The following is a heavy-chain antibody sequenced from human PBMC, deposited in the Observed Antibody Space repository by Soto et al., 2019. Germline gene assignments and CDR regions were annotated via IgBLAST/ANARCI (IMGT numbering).Heavy chain of an antibody. D-gene: IGHD3-9*01. J-gene: IGHJ4*02. CDR2: ISYDGSNQ. CDR3: TRDIYDSGY. V-gene: IGHV3-30-3*01. Sequence: QVQLVESGGGVVQPGGSLRLSCVASGFTFTNYAMHWVRQAPGKGLEWVAFISYDGSNQQYAESVEGRFTISRDNSKNTLYLQMNSLRDEDTGVYYCTRDIYDSGYWGQGALVTVSS. CDR1: GFTFTNYA.